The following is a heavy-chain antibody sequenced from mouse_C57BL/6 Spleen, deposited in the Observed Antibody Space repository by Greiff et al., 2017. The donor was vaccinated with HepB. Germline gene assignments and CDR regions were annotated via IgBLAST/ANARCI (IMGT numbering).Heavy chain of an antibody. V-gene: IGHV1-62-2*01. D-gene: IGHD2-4*01. CDR2: FYPGSGSI. CDR3: ARHEEGGLRPALGAMDY. CDR1: GYTFTEYT. Sequence: QVQLQQSGAELVKPGASVKLSCKASGYTFTEYTIHWVKQRSGQGLEWIGWFYPGSGSIKYNEKFKDKATLTADKSSSTVYMELSRLTSEDSAVYFCARHEEGGLRPALGAMDYWGQGTSVTVSS. J-gene: IGHJ4*01.